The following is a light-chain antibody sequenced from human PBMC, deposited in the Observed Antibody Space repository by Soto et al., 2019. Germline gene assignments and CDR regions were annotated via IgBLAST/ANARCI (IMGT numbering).Light chain of an antibody. CDR3: QQYKKWGT. V-gene: IGKV3-15*01. J-gene: IGKJ1*01. CDR2: GAS. CDR1: QSVNSK. Sequence: IVLTQYPAGLCLSPGKRATLSCRASQSVNSKLAWYQQKPGRAPRLLIXGASTRATGIPARFSGSGPGTEFTLTISSLQSEEFPVYYCQQYKKWGTFGQGTKWIS.